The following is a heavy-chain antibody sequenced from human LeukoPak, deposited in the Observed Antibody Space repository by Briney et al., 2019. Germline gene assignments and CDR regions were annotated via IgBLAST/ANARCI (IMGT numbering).Heavy chain of an antibody. J-gene: IGHJ4*02. CDR3: ARSHYYDSSPSYFDY. V-gene: IGHV1-46*01. CDR1: GYTFTSYY. CDR2: INPSGGST. Sequence: GASVKVSCKASGYTFTSYYMHWVRQAPGEGLEWMGIINPSGGSTSYAQKFQGRVAMTSDMSTSTVYVDLSSLRSEDTAVYYCARSHYYDSSPSYFDYWGQGTLVTVSS. D-gene: IGHD3-22*01.